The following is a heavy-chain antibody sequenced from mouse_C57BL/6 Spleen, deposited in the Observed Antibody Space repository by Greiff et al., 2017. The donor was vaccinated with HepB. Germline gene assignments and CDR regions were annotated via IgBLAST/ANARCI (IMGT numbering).Heavy chain of an antibody. CDR1: GYTFTSYG. Sequence: QVQLQQSGAELARPGASVKLSCKASGYTFTSYGISWVNQRTGQGLEWIGEIYPRSGNTYYNEKFKGKATLTADKSSSTAYMELRSLTSEDSAVYFCARGVTTVVAPYAMDYWGQGTSVTVSS. V-gene: IGHV1-81*01. CDR3: ARGVTTVVAPYAMDY. J-gene: IGHJ4*01. D-gene: IGHD1-1*01. CDR2: IYPRSGNT.